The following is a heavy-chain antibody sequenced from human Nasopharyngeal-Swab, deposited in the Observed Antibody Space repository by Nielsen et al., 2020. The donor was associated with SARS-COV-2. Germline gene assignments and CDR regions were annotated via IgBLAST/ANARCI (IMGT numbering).Heavy chain of an antibody. D-gene: IGHD3-3*01. V-gene: IGHV3-30-3*01. J-gene: IGHJ4*02. CDR3: ARGGAMDEFWSGHYHDY. CDR2: ISSDGNNK. Sequence: GGSLRLSCEVSGFSFSSYAMYWVRQAPGKGLEWVTIISSDGNNKYYADSVKGRFTISRDNSKNTLYLQMNSLRAEDPAVYYCARGGAMDEFWSGHYHDYWGQGTLVTVSS. CDR1: GFSFSSYA.